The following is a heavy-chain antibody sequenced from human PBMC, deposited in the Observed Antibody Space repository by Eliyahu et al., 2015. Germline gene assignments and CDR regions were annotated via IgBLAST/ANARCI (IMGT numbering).Heavy chain of an antibody. V-gene: IGHV3-30*03. CDR1: GFTFXSYG. CDR3: ARVFWQQLVPPFDY. D-gene: IGHD6-13*01. J-gene: IGHJ4*02. CDR2: ISYDGSNK. Sequence: QVQLVESGGGVVQPGRSLRLXCAASGFTFXSYGMHWVRQAPGKGLEWVAVISYDGSNKHYAESVKGRFTISRDNSKNTLWLQMNSLRAEDTAVYYCARVFWQQLVPPFDYWGQGTLVTVSS.